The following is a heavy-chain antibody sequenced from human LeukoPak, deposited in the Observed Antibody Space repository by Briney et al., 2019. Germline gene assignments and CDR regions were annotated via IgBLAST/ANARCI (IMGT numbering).Heavy chain of an antibody. CDR1: GGSISSCSYY. Sequence: SETLSLTCTVSGGSISSCSYYWGWIRQPPGKGLEWIGSIYYSGSTYYNPSLKSRVTISVDTSKNQFSLKLSSVTAADTAVYYCARRSRWFGELGTDWAARTDAFDIWGQGTMVTVSS. D-gene: IGHD3-10*01. CDR3: ARRSRWFGELGTDWAARTDAFDI. CDR2: IYYSGST. J-gene: IGHJ3*02. V-gene: IGHV4-39*01.